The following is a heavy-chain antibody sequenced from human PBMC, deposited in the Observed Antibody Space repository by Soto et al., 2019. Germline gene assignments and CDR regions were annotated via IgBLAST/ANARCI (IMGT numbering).Heavy chain of an antibody. J-gene: IGHJ4*02. CDR3: AKGDLLWDPFDF. D-gene: IGHD3-16*01. V-gene: IGHV3-23*01. CDR2: ITASGYSA. CDR1: GLAFSNYA. Sequence: EAQLLESGGGLVQPGGSLRLFCAASGLAFSNYAMTWVRQAPGKGLEWVSIITASGYSAYYGGAVKGRFTTSRDNSRSTLYLQMNGLRADDTAVYYCAKGDLLWDPFDFWGQGTLVTVSS.